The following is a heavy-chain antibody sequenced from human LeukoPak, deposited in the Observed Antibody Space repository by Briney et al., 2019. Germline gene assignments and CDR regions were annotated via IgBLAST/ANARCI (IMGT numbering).Heavy chain of an antibody. CDR3: ARTRDLGPDY. Sequence: SQTLSLTCAISGDSVSSNSDAWNWIRQSPSRGLEWLGRTYYRSKWYYHYAVSMKSRITIKPDTSKNQFSLQLNSVTPKDTAVYFCARTRDLGPDYWGQGILVTVSS. CDR2: TYYRSKWYY. D-gene: IGHD1-26*01. V-gene: IGHV6-1*01. CDR1: GDSVSSNSDA. J-gene: IGHJ4*02.